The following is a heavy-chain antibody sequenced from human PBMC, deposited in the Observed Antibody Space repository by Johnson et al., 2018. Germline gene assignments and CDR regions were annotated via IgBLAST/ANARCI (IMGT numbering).Heavy chain of an antibody. V-gene: IGHV3-11*01. CDR1: GFTFSDYY. J-gene: IGHJ3*02. CDR3: ARPEAGSAFDI. Sequence: QVQLLESGGGLVKPGGSLRLSCAASGFTFSDYYMSWIRQAPGKGLEWVSSISSSGSTIYYADPVKGRFTISRDHAKDSLYLQMNSLRAEDPAVYYCARPEAGSAFDIWGQGTMVTVSS. D-gene: IGHD3-10*01. CDR2: ISSSGSTI.